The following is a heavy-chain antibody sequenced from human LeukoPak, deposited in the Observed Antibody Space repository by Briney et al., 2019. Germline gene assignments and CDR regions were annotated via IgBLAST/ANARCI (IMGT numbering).Heavy chain of an antibody. J-gene: IGHJ1*01. V-gene: IGHV2-5*02. CDR3: EHLPYRSSWHRDFQH. CDR2: IYWDDDK. CDR1: GFSLRTSRVG. D-gene: IGHD6-13*01. Sequence: SGPTLVKLTQTLTLTCTFSGFSLRTSRVGVAWIGQPPGQALEWLALIYWDDDKRYSPSLKSRHTITKDTSKNHVVLTMPDMDPVDTATYFCEHLPYRSSWHRDFQHWGQGTLVSVSS.